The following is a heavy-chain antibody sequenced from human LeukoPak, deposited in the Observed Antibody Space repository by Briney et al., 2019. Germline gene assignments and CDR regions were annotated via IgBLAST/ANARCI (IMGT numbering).Heavy chain of an antibody. V-gene: IGHV1-69*01. CDR1: GGTFSSYA. CDR3: ARDTGLVGLGGFGGTK. CDR2: IIPIFGTA. J-gene: IGHJ4*02. Sequence: GSSVKVSCKASGGTFSSYAISWVRQAPGQGLEWMGGIIPIFGTANYAQKFQGRVTITADESTSTAYMELSSLRSEDTAVYYCARDTGLVGLGGFGGTKWGQGTLVTVSS. D-gene: IGHD1-1*01.